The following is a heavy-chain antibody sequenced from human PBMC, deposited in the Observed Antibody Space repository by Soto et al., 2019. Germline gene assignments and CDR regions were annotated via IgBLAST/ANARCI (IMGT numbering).Heavy chain of an antibody. V-gene: IGHV3-7*01. D-gene: IGHD1-1*01. CDR3: AKSEGYSFDI. CDR1: GFTFSSHW. J-gene: IGHJ3*02. CDR2: IRQDGREE. Sequence: QLVESGGGLVQPGGSLRLSCAASGFTFSSHWMTWVRQAPGKGLEWVANIRQDGREEHYLDSVKGRFTLSGDNAKNSLYLQMNGLRVEDTAVYYCAKSEGYSFDIRGQGTLVTVSS.